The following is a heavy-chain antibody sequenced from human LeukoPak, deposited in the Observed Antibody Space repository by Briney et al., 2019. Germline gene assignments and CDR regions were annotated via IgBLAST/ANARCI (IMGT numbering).Heavy chain of an antibody. D-gene: IGHD6-13*01. CDR3: ARGTGYSSSWPIDY. CDR2: IYTSGST. Sequence: SQTLSLTCTVSGGSISSGSYYWSWIRQPAGKGQEWIGRIYTSGSTNYNPSLKSRVTISVDTSKNQFSLKLSSVTAADTAVYYCARGTGYSSSWPIDYWGQGTLVTVSS. J-gene: IGHJ4*02. CDR1: GGSISSGSYY. V-gene: IGHV4-61*02.